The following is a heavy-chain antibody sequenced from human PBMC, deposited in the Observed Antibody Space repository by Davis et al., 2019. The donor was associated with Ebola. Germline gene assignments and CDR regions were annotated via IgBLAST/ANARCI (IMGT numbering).Heavy chain of an antibody. V-gene: IGHV3-23*01. CDR3: AKGHYDSDAFDI. CDR1: EFTFSICA. Sequence: GESLKISCVASEFTFSICAMSWVRQAPGKGLEWVSIISDSGGETYYADSVKGRFTISRDNSKNTLYLQMNSLRDEDTAVYYCAKGHYDSDAFDIWGQGTMVTVSS. D-gene: IGHD3-3*01. J-gene: IGHJ3*02. CDR2: ISDSGGET.